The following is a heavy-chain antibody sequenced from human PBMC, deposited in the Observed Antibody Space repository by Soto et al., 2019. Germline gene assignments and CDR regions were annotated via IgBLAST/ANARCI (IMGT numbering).Heavy chain of an antibody. D-gene: IGHD1-1*01. CDR3: ARVERGTATTVVDAFDI. CDR2: MSHSGGT. V-gene: IGHV4-34*01. J-gene: IGHJ3*02. CDR1: GGSVSSGSYY. Sequence: QVQLQQWGAGLLKPSETLSLTCAVYGGSVSSGSYYWSWIRQPPGKGLEWIGEMSHSGGTHFNPSFKGRVTISVDTSKNQFSLKMSFVTAADTALYYCARVERGTATTVVDAFDIWGPGTMVTVSS.